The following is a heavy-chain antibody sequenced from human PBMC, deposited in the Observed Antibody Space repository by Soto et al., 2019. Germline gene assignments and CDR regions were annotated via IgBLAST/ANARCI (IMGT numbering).Heavy chain of an antibody. CDR2: IYYRGST. CDR3: ARVFSDSSSFFDP. CDR1: VGSISSGGYY. J-gene: IGHJ5*02. V-gene: IGHV4-31*03. D-gene: IGHD6-13*01. Sequence: QVHLQESGPGLVKPSQTLSLTCTVSVGSISSGGYYWSWIRQHPGKGLEWIGYIYYRGSTYYNPSLKSRVTISVDTSKNQFSLKLSSVTAADTAVYYCARVFSDSSSFFDPWGQGTLVTVSS.